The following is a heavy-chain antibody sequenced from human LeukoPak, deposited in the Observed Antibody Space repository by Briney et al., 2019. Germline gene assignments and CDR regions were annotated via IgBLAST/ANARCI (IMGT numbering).Heavy chain of an antibody. CDR3: ARAILSGYPDS. V-gene: IGHV4-59*01. Sequence: PSETLSLTCTVSGGSINNYYWNWIRQPPGKGLEWIGYIYYSGSTNYNPSLKSRVTISVDTSKNQFSLKLSSVTAADTAVYYCARAILSGYPDSWGQGTLVIVFS. CDR2: IYYSGST. CDR1: GGSINNYY. J-gene: IGHJ4*02. D-gene: IGHD3-3*01.